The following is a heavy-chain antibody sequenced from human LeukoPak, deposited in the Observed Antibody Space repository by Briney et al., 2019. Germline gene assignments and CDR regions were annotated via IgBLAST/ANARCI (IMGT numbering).Heavy chain of an antibody. D-gene: IGHD3-10*01. CDR2: MSNSGSTI. J-gene: IGHJ4*02. Sequence: SGGSLRLSCAASGFIVSSNYMSWVRQAPGKGLEWVSYMSNSGSTIYYADSVKGRFTISRDNTKNSLYLQMNSLRAEDTAVYYCASVLWFGGIFFDYWGQGTLVTVSS. V-gene: IGHV3-11*01. CDR1: GFIVSSNY. CDR3: ASVLWFGGIFFDY.